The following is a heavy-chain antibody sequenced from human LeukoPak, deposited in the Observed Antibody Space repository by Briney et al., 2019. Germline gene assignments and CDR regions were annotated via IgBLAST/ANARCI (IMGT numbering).Heavy chain of an antibody. D-gene: IGHD6-25*01. CDR3: ASLSGPGDY. J-gene: IGHJ4*02. V-gene: IGHV3-7*03. CDR2: INQDGSVK. CDR1: GFTFSSNW. Sequence: GGSLRLSCAASGFTFSSNWMCWVRQDPGKGLEWVANINQDGSVKNYVDSVKGRFTISRDNAKNSLYLQMNSLRAEDTAVYYCASLSGPGDYWGQGTLVTVSS.